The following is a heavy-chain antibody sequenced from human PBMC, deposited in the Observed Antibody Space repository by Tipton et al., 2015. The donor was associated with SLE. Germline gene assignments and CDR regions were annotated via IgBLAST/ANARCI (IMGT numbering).Heavy chain of an antibody. V-gene: IGHV4-59*11. CDR2: IYHSGYSST. Sequence: LRLSCSVSGASIRSQYWGWIRQPPGKGLEWIGYIYHSGYSSTNYNPSLKSRVTMSIDTSKNQFSLKLSSVTAADAAVYYCARGRRWLHYRGQGTQVTVSA. J-gene: IGHJ4*02. CDR3: ARGRRWLHY. CDR1: GASIRSQY. D-gene: IGHD5-18*01.